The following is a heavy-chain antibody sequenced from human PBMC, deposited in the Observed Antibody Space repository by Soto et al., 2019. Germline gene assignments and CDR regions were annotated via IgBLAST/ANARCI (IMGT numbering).Heavy chain of an antibody. CDR2: IYYSGST. CDR3: ARGEYSGYDTYYFDY. V-gene: IGHV4-31*03. J-gene: IGHJ4*02. Sequence: QVQLQESGPGLVKPSQTLSLTCTVSGGSISSGGYYWSWIRQHPGKGLEWIGYIYYSGSTYYNPSLKSRVTISVDTSKNQFSLKLSSVTAADTAVYYCARGEYSGYDTYYFDYWGQGTLVTVSS. D-gene: IGHD5-12*01. CDR1: GGSISSGGYY.